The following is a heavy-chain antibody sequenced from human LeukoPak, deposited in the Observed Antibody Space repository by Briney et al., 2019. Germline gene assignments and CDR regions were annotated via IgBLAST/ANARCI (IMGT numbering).Heavy chain of an antibody. CDR3: ARGEGYCSGGSCYLDYYMDV. CDR2: ISSSGSTI. Sequence: GGSLRLSCAASGFTFSSYEMNWVRQAPGKGLEWVSYISSSGSTIYYADSVKGRFTISRDNAENSLYLQMNSLRAEDTALYYCARGEGYCSGGSCYLDYYMDVWGKGTTVTVSS. V-gene: IGHV3-48*03. D-gene: IGHD2-15*01. CDR1: GFTFSSYE. J-gene: IGHJ6*03.